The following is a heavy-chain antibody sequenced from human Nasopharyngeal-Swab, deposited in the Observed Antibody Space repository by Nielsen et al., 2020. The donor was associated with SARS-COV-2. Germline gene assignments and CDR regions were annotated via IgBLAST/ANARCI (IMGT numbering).Heavy chain of an antibody. J-gene: IGHJ3*02. V-gene: IGHV1-46*01. CDR2: INPSGGST. Sequence: ASVKVSCKASGYTFTSYYMHWVRQAPGQGLEWMGIINPSGGSTTSAQKFQGRVTMTRDTSTSTVYMELSSLRSDDTAVYYCARDLGNWNYGRRGAFDIWGQGTMVTASS. CDR1: GYTFTSYY. CDR3: ARDLGNWNYGRRGAFDI. D-gene: IGHD1-7*01.